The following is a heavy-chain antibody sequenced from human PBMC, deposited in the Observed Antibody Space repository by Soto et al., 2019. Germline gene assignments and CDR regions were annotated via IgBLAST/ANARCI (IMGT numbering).Heavy chain of an antibody. CDR3: VMLWLDGALVI. V-gene: IGHV4-31*03. CDR2: IYYSGTT. Sequence: PSETLSLTYTVSGGSVSTGGLYWSWIRQFPGKGLEWIAYIYYSGTTYYNPSLKSRVIIFLDTSKNQFSLKVNSVTAVDTAVYYCVMLWLDGALVIWGKGTMVTV. J-gene: IGHJ3*02. CDR1: GGSVSTGGLY. D-gene: IGHD6-19*01.